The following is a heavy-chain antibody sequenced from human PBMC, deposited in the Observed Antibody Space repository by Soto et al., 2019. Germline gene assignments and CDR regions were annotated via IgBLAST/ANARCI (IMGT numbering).Heavy chain of an antibody. CDR3: ARGGGIAAADDAFEL. V-gene: IGHV1-69*01. D-gene: IGHD6-13*01. CDR1: GGTFSSYA. Sequence: QVQLVQSGAEVKKPGSSVKVSCKASGGTFSSYAISWVRQAPGQGLAWMGGIIPIFGTANYAQKFQGRVTMTVGESTSTAYMELSRLRSEDTAGYYCARGGGIAAADDAFELWGQGTMVTASS. J-gene: IGHJ3*01. CDR2: IIPIFGTA.